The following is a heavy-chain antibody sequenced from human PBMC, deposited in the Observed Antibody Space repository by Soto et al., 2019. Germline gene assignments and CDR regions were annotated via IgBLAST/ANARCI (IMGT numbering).Heavy chain of an antibody. CDR3: ARRITGGWFDP. J-gene: IGHJ5*02. CDR2: IKQDGSEK. D-gene: IGHD1-20*01. V-gene: IGHV3-7*03. Sequence: GGSLRLSFAASGFTFSSYWMSWVRQSPGKGLEWVANIKQDGSEKYYVDSVKGRFTISRDNAKNSLYLQMNSLRAEDTAVYYCARRITGGWFDPWGQGTLVTVSS. CDR1: GFTFSSYW.